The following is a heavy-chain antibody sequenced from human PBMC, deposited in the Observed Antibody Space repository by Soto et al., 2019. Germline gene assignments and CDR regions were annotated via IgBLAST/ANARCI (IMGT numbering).Heavy chain of an antibody. CDR3: ASSYYYDSSGYSPLYALDI. CDR2: IIPRSGTS. Sequence: GASVKVSCKASGDSFGTYTITWVRQAPGQGLEWMGGIIPRSGTSNYAQKFQGWVTMTRDTSISTAYMELSRLRSDDTAVYYCASSYYYDSSGYSPLYALDIWGQGTMVTVSS. V-gene: IGHV1-2*04. J-gene: IGHJ3*02. D-gene: IGHD3-22*01. CDR1: GDSFGTYT.